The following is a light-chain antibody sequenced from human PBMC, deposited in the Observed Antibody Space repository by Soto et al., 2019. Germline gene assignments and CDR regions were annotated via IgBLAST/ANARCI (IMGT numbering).Light chain of an antibody. J-gene: IGKJ1*01. CDR1: QDISNY. CDR2: DAS. Sequence: AIQMTQSPSSMSASVGDRVTITCQASQDISNYLNWYQQKPGKAPKLLIYDASSLESGVPSRFSGSGSGTEFTLTIRSMKPDDFATYYCQQYNSYPTFGQGTKVDIK. V-gene: IGKV1-13*02. CDR3: QQYNSYPT.